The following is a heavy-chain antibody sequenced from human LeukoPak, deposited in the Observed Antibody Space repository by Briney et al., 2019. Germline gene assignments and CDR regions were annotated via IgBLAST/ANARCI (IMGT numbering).Heavy chain of an antibody. CDR1: GGSFSGYY. V-gene: IGHV4-59*10. CDR3: ATSSGYSLYYFDY. CDR2: IYTSGST. J-gene: IGHJ4*02. D-gene: IGHD3-22*01. Sequence: SETLSLTCAVYGGSFSGYYWSWIRQPPGKGLEWIGRIYTSGSTNYNPSLKSRVTISVDTSKNQFSLKLSSVTAADTAVYYCATSSGYSLYYFDYWGQGTLVTVSS.